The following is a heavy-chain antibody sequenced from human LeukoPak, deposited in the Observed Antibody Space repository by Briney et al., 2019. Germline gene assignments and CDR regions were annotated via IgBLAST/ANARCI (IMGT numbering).Heavy chain of an antibody. CDR1: GFTFSSYA. CDR3: AKDRYYYDSSGPDLIFDY. V-gene: IGHV3-23*01. D-gene: IGHD3-22*01. CDR2: ISGSGGST. Sequence: PGGSPRLSCAASGFTFSSYAMSWVRQAPGKGLEWVSAISGSGGSTYYADSVKGRFTISRDNSKNTLYLQMNSLRAEDTAVYYCAKDRYYYDSSGPDLIFDYWGQGTLVTVSS. J-gene: IGHJ4*02.